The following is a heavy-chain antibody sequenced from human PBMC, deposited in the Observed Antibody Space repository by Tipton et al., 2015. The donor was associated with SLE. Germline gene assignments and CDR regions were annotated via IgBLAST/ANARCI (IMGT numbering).Heavy chain of an antibody. CDR3: ARGQGSYYDILTGGAFDI. J-gene: IGHJ3*02. V-gene: IGHV4-34*01. D-gene: IGHD3-9*01. Sequence: TLSLTCAVYGGSFSGYYWSWIRQPPGKGLEWIGEINHSGSTNYNPSLKSRVTISVDTSKNQFSLKLSSVTAADTAVYYCARGQGSYYDILTGGAFDIWGQGTMVTVSS. CDR2: INHSGST. CDR1: GGSFSGYY.